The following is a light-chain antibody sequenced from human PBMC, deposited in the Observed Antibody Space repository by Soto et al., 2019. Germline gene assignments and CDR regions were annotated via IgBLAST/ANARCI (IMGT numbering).Light chain of an antibody. V-gene: IGLV2-8*01. Sequence: SVLTLPPSPSGALVQAVAISCTGTSRGVCGDNYVSWYQQHPGKAPKLMICEVNKHPSAVPARFSASKSGNTASLTVSGLKTMDEADIYCSRYAVSSNVVGTGTKVTVL. CDR3: SRYAVSSNV. CDR2: EVN. CDR1: SRGVCGDNY. J-gene: IGLJ1*01.